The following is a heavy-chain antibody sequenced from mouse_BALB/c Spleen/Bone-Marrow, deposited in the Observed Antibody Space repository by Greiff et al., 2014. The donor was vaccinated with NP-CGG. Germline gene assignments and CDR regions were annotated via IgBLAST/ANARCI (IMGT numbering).Heavy chain of an antibody. V-gene: IGHV1-54*01. J-gene: IGHJ4*01. CDR2: INPGSGGT. Sequence: VKLMESGAELVRPGTSVKVSCKASGYAFTNYLIEWVKQRPGQGLEWIGVINPGSGGTNYNEKFKGKATLTADKSSSTAYMQLSSLTSGDSAVYFCARWDYAMDYRGQGTSVTVSS. CDR3: ARWDYAMDY. CDR1: GYAFTNYL.